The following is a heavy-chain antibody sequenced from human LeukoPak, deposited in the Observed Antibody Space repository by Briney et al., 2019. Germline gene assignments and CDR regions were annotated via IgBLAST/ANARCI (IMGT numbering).Heavy chain of an antibody. CDR3: ARTTYYDFWSGYLGGFDY. V-gene: IGHV1-69*05. CDR1: GGTFSSYA. CDR2: IIPIFGTA. J-gene: IGHJ4*02. D-gene: IGHD3-3*01. Sequence: SVKVSCKASGGTFSSYAISWVRQAPGQGLEWMGGIIPIFGTANYAQKFQGRVTITTDESTSTAYMELSSLRSEDTAVYYCARTTYYDFWSGYLGGFDYWGQGTLVTVSS.